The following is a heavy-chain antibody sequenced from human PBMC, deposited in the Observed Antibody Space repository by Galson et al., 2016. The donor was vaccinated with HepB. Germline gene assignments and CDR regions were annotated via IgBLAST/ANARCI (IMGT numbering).Heavy chain of an antibody. CDR3: ARDYFDDYNSNWYFFDY. CDR1: GFSLSLHG. J-gene: IGHJ4*02. Sequence: SLRLSCAVSGFSLSLHGIHWVRQAPGKGLEWVAVLWYDGTTDYFADSVRGRFTISRDNSKNTVFLQMNNLRVEDTAVYYCARDYFDDYNSNWYFFDYWGRGTLVTVSS. D-gene: IGHD3-22*01. V-gene: IGHV3-33*01. CDR2: LWYDGTTD.